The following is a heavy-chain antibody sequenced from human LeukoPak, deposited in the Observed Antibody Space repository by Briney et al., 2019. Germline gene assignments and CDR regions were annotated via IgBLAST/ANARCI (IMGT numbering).Heavy chain of an antibody. Sequence: SQTLSLTCAISGDSVSSNSAAWNWIRQSPSRGLEWLGRTYYRSKWYNDYAVSVKSRITINPDTSKNQFSLQLNSVTPEDTAVYYCAREVYDLVTGVDWYSDLWGRGTLVTVSS. CDR2: TYYRSKWYN. CDR1: GDSVSSNSAA. CDR3: AREVYDLVTGVDWYSDL. D-gene: IGHD7-27*01. J-gene: IGHJ2*01. V-gene: IGHV6-1*01.